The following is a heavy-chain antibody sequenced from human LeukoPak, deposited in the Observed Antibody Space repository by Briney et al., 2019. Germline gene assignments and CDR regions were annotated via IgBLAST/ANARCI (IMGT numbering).Heavy chain of an antibody. CDR1: GFPFSSSW. J-gene: IGHJ3*02. Sequence: GGSLRLSCAASGFPFSSSWLHWVRQAPGKGLVWVSRISGDGGSTEYADSVKGRFAISRDNAKNTLYLQMNSLRAEDTAVYYCAARFRDGLDIWGQGTMVTVSS. CDR2: ISGDGGST. CDR3: AARFRDGLDI. V-gene: IGHV3-74*01.